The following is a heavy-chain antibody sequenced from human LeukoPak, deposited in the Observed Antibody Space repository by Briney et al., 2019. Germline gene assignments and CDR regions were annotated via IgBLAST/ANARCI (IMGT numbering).Heavy chain of an antibody. CDR1: GFPFSSSW. J-gene: IGHJ3*02. Sequence: GGSLRLSCAASGFPFSSSWLHWVRQAPGKGLVWVSRISGDGGSTEYADSVKGRFAISRDNAKNTLYLQMNSLRAEDTAVYYCAARFRDGLDIWGQGTMVTVSS. CDR2: ISGDGGST. CDR3: AARFRDGLDI. V-gene: IGHV3-74*01.